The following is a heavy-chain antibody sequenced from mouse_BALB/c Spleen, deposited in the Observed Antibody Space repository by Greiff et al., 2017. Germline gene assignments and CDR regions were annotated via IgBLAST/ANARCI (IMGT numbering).Heavy chain of an antibody. CDR3: ASRYYYGSSYYAMDY. Sequence: VQLQQSGAELARPGASVKLSCKASGYTFTSYWMQWVKQRPGQGLEWIGAIYPGDGDTRYTQKFKGKATLTADKSSSTAYMQLSSLASEDSAVYYCASRYYYGSSYYAMDYWGQGTSVTVSS. CDR2: IYPGDGDT. CDR1: GYTFTSYW. V-gene: IGHV1-87*01. J-gene: IGHJ4*01. D-gene: IGHD1-1*01.